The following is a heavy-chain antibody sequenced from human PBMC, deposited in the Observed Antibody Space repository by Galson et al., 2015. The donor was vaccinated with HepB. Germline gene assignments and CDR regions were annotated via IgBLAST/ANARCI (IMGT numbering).Heavy chain of an antibody. J-gene: IGHJ5*01. Sequence: SLRLSCAASGFAFDNHAMSWVRQAPGRGLEWISGITGKGDSTFYADSVKGRFTVSRDNSNNMLYLQMNSLRAEDACLYFCAKGYGSFDSWGQGILVTVSS. CDR2: ITGKGDST. V-gene: IGHV3-23*01. CDR1: GFAFDNHA. D-gene: IGHD3-16*01. CDR3: AKGYGSFDS.